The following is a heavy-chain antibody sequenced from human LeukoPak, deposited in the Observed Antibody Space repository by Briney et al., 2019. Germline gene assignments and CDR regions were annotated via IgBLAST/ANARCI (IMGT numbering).Heavy chain of an antibody. D-gene: IGHD4-17*01. CDR2: INHGGYT. J-gene: IGHJ4*02. CDR3: TRMTTGHDY. Sequence: SETLSLTCAVSGVSFNDYYWSWVRQTPGKGLELIGEINHGGYTNDSPSLKSRVTLSIDTSRKQFSLNLRSVTVADTGIYYCTRMTTGHDYWGQGTLVTVSS. CDR1: GVSFNDYY. V-gene: IGHV4-34*01.